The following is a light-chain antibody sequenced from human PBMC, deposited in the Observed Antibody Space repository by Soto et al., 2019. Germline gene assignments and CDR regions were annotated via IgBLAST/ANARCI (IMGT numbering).Light chain of an antibody. J-gene: IGLJ2*01. V-gene: IGLV2-14*01. CDR2: DVT. CDR1: YKDVGGHNY. CDR3: SSYTSSRTVV. Sequence: QSVLTQPASVSGSPGQSITISCAGTYKDVGGHNYVSWYQQHPGTAPKLMIYDVTNRPSGVSNRFSGSRSGNTASLTISGLQAEDEAHYYCSSYTSSRTVVFCGGTQLTVL.